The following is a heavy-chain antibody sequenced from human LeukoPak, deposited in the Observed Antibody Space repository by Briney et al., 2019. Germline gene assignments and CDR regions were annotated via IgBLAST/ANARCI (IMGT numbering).Heavy chain of an antibody. CDR2: ISSSSSYI. CDR1: GFTFTDSF. D-gene: IGHD6-13*01. CDR3: ARDEGYRERPDY. Sequence: GGSLRLSCAASGFTFTDSFMTWVRQAPGKGLEWVSSISSSSSYIYYADSVKGRFTISRDDAQNSLYLQMNSLRAEDPAVYYCARDEGYRERPDYWGQETLVTVYS. V-gene: IGHV3-21*01. J-gene: IGHJ4*02.